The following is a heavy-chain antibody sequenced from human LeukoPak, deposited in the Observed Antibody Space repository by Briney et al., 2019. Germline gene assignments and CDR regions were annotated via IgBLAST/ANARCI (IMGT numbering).Heavy chain of an antibody. D-gene: IGHD5-18*01. CDR2: IKPNSGGT. J-gene: IGHJ4*02. V-gene: IGHV1-2*02. CDR3: ARAAGYSYELDY. Sequence: ASVRVSFKASGYTFTVYYMHWVRQAPGQGGERMGWIKPNSGGTNYTQKFQCRVPMTSDTSISTAYMELSRLRSDDTAVYYCARAAGYSYELDYWGQGTLVTVSS. CDR1: GYTFTVYY.